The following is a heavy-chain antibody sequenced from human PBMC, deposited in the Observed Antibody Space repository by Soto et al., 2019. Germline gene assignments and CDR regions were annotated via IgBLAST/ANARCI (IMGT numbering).Heavy chain of an antibody. Sequence: SETLSLTCTVSGGSISNYYWIWIRQPPGKGLEWIGYIYYTGSTNYNPSLKSRVTISVDTSENQFSLRLSSVTAADTAVYYCARYSCGYYPRWFDPWGQGTLVTVS. D-gene: IGHD3-22*01. CDR3: ARYSCGYYPRWFDP. CDR1: GGSISNYY. CDR2: IYYTGST. J-gene: IGHJ5*02. V-gene: IGHV4-59*01.